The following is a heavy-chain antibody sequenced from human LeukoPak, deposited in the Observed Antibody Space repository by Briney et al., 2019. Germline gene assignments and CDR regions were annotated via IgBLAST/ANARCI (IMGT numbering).Heavy chain of an antibody. CDR1: GFTFSSYS. CDR2: ISSSGSTM. V-gene: IGHV3-48*02. J-gene: IGHJ4*02. Sequence: PGGSLRLSCAASGFTFSSYSMNWVRQAPGKGLEWVSYISSSGSTMYYADSVKGRFTISRDNAKNSLYLQMNSLRDEDTAVYYCARDRRGSSSACYYFVDYWGQGTLVTVSS. CDR3: ARDRRGSSSACYYFVDY. D-gene: IGHD3-22*01.